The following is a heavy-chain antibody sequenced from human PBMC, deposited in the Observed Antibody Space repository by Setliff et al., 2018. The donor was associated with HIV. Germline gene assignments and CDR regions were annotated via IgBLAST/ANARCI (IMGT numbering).Heavy chain of an antibody. D-gene: IGHD2-21*01. CDR1: GFTFSTYA. Sequence: GGSLRLSCAASGFTFSTYAMSWVRQAPGRGLEWVSAISATTGDTYYADSVKGRFTISRDNSKNTLYLQMNSLRAEDTAVYYCVRDLARVIAHWGQGTLVTVSS. J-gene: IGHJ4*02. V-gene: IGHV3-23*01. CDR3: VRDLARVIAH. CDR2: ISATTGDT.